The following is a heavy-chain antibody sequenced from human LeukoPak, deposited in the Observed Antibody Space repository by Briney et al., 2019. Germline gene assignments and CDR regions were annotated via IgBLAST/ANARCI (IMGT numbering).Heavy chain of an antibody. V-gene: IGHV5-51*01. D-gene: IGHD5-24*01. CDR1: GYRFTSYW. CDR2: RYPGDSDT. CDR3: ARLGLHYSYYGMDV. J-gene: IGHJ6*02. Sequence: GESLKISCKGSGYRFTSYWIGWVREMPGKGLEWVGVRYPGDSDTRYSPSFQGQVTISADKSISAAYLQWSSLKASDTAMYYCARLGLHYSYYGMDVWGQGTTVTVSS.